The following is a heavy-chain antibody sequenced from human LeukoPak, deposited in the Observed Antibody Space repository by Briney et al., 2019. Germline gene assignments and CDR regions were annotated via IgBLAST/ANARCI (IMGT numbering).Heavy chain of an antibody. V-gene: IGHV3-11*06. CDR1: GFTFSDYY. CDR2: ISSSSSYT. CDR3: ARTNYDILTGPFYGMDV. Sequence: GGSLRLPCAASGFTFSDYYMSWIRQAPGKGLEWDSYISSSSSYTNYADSVKGRFTISRDNAKNSLYLQMNSLRAEDTAVYYCARTNYDILTGPFYGMDVWGKGTTVTVSS. D-gene: IGHD3-9*01. J-gene: IGHJ6*04.